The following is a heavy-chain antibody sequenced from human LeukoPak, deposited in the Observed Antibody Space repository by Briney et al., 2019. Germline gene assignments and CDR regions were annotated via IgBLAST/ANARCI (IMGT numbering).Heavy chain of an antibody. J-gene: IGHJ3*02. CDR1: GFTFSSYS. Sequence: GGSLRLSCAASGFTFSSYSMNWVRQAPGKGLEWVSSISSSSSYIYYADSVKGPFTISRDKAKNSLYLQMNSLRAEDTAVYYCARELGYYDNSAYDAFDIWGQGTMVTVSS. CDR3: ARELGYYDNSAYDAFDI. V-gene: IGHV3-21*01. D-gene: IGHD3-22*01. CDR2: ISSSSSYI.